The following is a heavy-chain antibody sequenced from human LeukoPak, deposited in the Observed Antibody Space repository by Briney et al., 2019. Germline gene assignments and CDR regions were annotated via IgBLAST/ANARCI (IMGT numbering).Heavy chain of an antibody. CDR3: ARCPSTGAFDP. Sequence: GGSLRLSCAASGFPFSSYAMSWVRRAPGKGLEWVSVVSGSGGSTYYADSVKGRFTISRDNSKNTLYLQMNSLRAEDTAVYYCARCPSTGAFDPWGQGTLVTVSS. D-gene: IGHD1-14*01. CDR2: VSGSGGST. J-gene: IGHJ5*02. CDR1: GFPFSSYA. V-gene: IGHV3-23*01.